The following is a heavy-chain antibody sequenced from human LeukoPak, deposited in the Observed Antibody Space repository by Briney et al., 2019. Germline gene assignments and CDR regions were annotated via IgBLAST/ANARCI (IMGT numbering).Heavy chain of an antibody. J-gene: IGHJ3*02. D-gene: IGHD2-2*01. Sequence: SETLSLTCTVSGGSISSSSYYWGWIRQPPGKGLEWIGSIYYSGSTYYNPSLKSRVTISVDTSKNQFSLKLSSVTAADTAVYYCARHPPRDCSSTSCQGGHALDIWGQGTMVTVSS. V-gene: IGHV4-39*01. CDR1: GGSISSSSYY. CDR2: IYYSGST. CDR3: ARHPPRDCSSTSCQGGHALDI.